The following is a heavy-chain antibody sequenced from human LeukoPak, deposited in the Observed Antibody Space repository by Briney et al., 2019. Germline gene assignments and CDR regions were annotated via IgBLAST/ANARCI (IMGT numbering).Heavy chain of an antibody. CDR1: GYSFTTYW. CDR3: ARHAKAYGSSCDY. Sequence: GEPLRISCKGSGYSFTTYWISWVRQMPGKGLEWMGRIDPSDSYTNYSPSFQGHVTISADKSFSTAYLQWTSLKASDTAMYYCARHAKAYGSSCDYWGQGTLVTVPS. V-gene: IGHV5-10-1*01. J-gene: IGHJ4*02. D-gene: IGHD6-13*01. CDR2: IDPSDSYT.